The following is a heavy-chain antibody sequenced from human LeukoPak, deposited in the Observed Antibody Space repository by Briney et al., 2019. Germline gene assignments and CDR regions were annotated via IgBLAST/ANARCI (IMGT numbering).Heavy chain of an antibody. J-gene: IGHJ4*02. CDR2: IYWDDDK. Sequence: SGPTLVKPTQTLTLTCTFSGLSLSTSGVGVGWIRQPPGKALEWLALIYWDDDKRYSPSLKSRLTITKDTSKNQVVLTMTNMDPVDTATYYCAHRRGYYGSGSAFDYWGQGTLVTVSS. CDR1: GLSLSTSGVG. CDR3: AHRRGYYGSGSAFDY. D-gene: IGHD3-10*01. V-gene: IGHV2-5*02.